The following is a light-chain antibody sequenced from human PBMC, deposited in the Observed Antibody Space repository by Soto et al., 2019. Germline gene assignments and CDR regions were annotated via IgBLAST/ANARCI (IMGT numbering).Light chain of an antibody. CDR3: CSAGNSPSAVV. V-gene: IGLV2-23*02. J-gene: IGLJ2*01. CDR2: KVS. Sequence: QSALTQPASVSGSPGQSITISCTGTSSDVGNYNLVSWYQHHPGTAPKLMIYKVSKRPSGVSNRFSGSKSGNTASLTISGLLAEDEADYYCCSAGNSPSAVVFGGGTKLTVL. CDR1: SSDVGNYNL.